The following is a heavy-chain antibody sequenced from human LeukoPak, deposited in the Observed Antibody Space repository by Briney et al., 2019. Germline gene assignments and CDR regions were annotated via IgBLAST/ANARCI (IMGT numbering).Heavy chain of an antibody. V-gene: IGHV1-69*04. CDR2: IIPILGIA. CDR3: ARDRGSSGLSDY. Sequence: SVKVSCKASGGTFSSYAISWVRQAPGQGLEWMGRIIPILGIANYAQKFQGRVTITADKSTSTAYMELSSLRSEDTAVYYCARDRGSSGLSDYWGQGTLVTVSS. D-gene: IGHD6-13*01. CDR1: GGTFSSYA. J-gene: IGHJ4*02.